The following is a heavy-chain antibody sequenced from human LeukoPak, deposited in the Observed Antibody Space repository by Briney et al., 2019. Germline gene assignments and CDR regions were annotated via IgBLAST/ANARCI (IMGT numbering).Heavy chain of an antibody. J-gene: IGHJ6*02. Sequence: GASVKVSCKASGYTFTSYGISWVRQAPGQGLEWMGWISAYNGNTNYAQKLQGRATMTTDTSTSTAYMELGSLRSDDTAVYYCARRVTAIGYYYYGMDVWGQGTTVTVSS. CDR2: ISAYNGNT. V-gene: IGHV1-18*01. CDR3: ARRVTAIGYYYYGMDV. D-gene: IGHD2-21*02. CDR1: GYTFTSYG.